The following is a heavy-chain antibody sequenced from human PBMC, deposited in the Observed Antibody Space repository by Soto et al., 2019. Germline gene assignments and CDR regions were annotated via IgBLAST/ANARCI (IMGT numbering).Heavy chain of an antibody. V-gene: IGHV1-8*01. J-gene: IGHJ4*02. D-gene: IGHD3-3*01. CDR2: MNPNSGNT. Sequence: ASVKVSCEACAYTFTSYDINWVRQATGQGLEWMGWMNPNSGNTGYAQKFQGRVTMTRNTSISTAYMELSSLRSEDTAVYYCARRVWSTTTIFGVVYYFDYWGQGTLVTVSS. CDR3: ARRVWSTTTIFGVVYYFDY. CDR1: AYTFTSYD.